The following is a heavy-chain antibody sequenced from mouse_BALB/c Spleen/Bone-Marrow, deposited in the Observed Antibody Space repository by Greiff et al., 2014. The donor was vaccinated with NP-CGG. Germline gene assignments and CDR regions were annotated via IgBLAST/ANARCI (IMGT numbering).Heavy chain of an antibody. D-gene: IGHD2-2*01. CDR3: SRSTGYDGGTGFAY. J-gene: IGHJ3*01. Sequence: EVQLQESGPELLKPGASVKMSCTASGYTFTDSYMKWVKQSHGKSLEWIGYIIPANGDTFYNQKFQGKATLTVDKSSSTAYMQRNSRTAEDDAVYYCSRSTGYDGGTGFAYWGQGTLVTVSA. CDR1: GYTFTDSY. CDR2: IIPANGDT. V-gene: IGHV1S46*01.